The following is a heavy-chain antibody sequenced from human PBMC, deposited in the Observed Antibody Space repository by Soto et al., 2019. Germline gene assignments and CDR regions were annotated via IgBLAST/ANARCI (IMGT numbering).Heavy chain of an antibody. Sequence: DVQLLESGGGLVQPGGSLRLSCAASGFNLSNFAMTWVRQGTGKGLQWVSGITMSGGATYYANSVKGRFTISRDNSKNTLFLQMNSLRAEDTAVYYCAKTLLTFNAFEMWGQGTKVTVSS. CDR2: ITMSGGAT. V-gene: IGHV3-23*01. CDR1: GFNLSNFA. D-gene: IGHD3-3*02. J-gene: IGHJ3*02. CDR3: AKTLLTFNAFEM.